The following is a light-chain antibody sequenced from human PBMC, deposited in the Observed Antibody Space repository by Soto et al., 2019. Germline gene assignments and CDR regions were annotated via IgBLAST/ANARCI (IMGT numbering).Light chain of an antibody. V-gene: IGLV1-44*01. CDR2: RNN. Sequence: QTVVTQPPSASGTPGQRVTISCSGSSSNIGSNAVSWYHQLPGTAPKLLIYRNNQRPSGVPDRFSGSKSGTSASLAISGLQSEDEADYYCAAWDDSLKGWVFGGGTKLTVL. CDR3: AAWDDSLKGWV. CDR1: SSNIGSNA. J-gene: IGLJ3*02.